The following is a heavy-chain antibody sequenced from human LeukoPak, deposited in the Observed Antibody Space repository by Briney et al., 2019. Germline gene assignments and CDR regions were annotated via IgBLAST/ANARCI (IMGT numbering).Heavy chain of an antibody. J-gene: IGHJ3*02. V-gene: IGHV1-2*06. D-gene: IGHD2-21*01. CDR3: NCEGDAFDI. CDR1: GYTFTGYY. CDR2: INPNSGGT. Sequence: ASVKVSCKASGYTFTGYYMHWVRQAPGQGLEWIGRINPNSGGTNYAQKFQGRVTMTRDTPISTAYMELSRLRSDDTAVYYCNCEGDAFDIWGQGTMVTVSS.